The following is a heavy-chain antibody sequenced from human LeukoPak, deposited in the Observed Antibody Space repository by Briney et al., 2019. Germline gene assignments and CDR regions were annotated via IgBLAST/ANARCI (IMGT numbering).Heavy chain of an antibody. J-gene: IGHJ5*02. CDR2: INPSGGST. CDR3: ARDSKPQTYYYDSSRGITPPWFAP. CDR1: GYTFTSYY. V-gene: IGHV1-46*01. D-gene: IGHD3-22*01. Sequence: ASVKVSCKASGYTFTSYYMHWVRQAPGQGLEWMGIINPSGGSTSYAQKFQGRVTMTRDTSTSTVYMELSSLRSEDTAVYYCARDSKPQTYYYDSSRGITPPWFAPWGQGTLVTVSS.